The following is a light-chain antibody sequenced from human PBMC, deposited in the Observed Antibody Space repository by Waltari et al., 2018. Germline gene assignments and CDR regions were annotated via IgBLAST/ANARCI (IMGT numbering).Light chain of an antibody. Sequence: DIVVTQSLLSLPVTPGEPASISCRSSQSLLHSNGYTYLDWYVQKPGQSPQILIYMGSNRASGVPDRFSGSGSGTDFTLKISRVEAEDVGVYYCMQTLQSRTFGQGTKVEIK. CDR3: MQTLQSRT. CDR2: MGS. J-gene: IGKJ1*01. CDR1: QSLLHSNGYTY. V-gene: IGKV2-28*01.